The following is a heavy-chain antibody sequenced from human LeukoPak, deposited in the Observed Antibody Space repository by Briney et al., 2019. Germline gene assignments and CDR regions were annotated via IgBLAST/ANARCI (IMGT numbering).Heavy chain of an antibody. CDR2: ISSSSSTI. CDR1: GFTFSSYS. Sequence: GGSLRLSCAASGFTFSSYSMNWVRQAPGKGLEWVSYISSSSSTIYYADSVKGRFTISRDNAKNSLYLQMNSLRAEDTAVYYCARSYYDFWSGPTPTFDYWGQGTLVTVSS. J-gene: IGHJ4*02. CDR3: ARSYYDFWSGPTPTFDY. V-gene: IGHV3-48*01. D-gene: IGHD3-3*01.